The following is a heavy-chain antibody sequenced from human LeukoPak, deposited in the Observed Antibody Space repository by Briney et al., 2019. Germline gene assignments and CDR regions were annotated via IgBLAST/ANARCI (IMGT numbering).Heavy chain of an antibody. CDR3: ARDKAHSYGYYFDP. Sequence: PSEALSLTCAVYGGSFSGYYWSWIRQPPGKGLEWVGHIANGRTDYNPSLKSRAIISVDTSKNQISLRLTSVTATDTAVYYCARDKAHSYGYYFDPWGPGTQVVVSS. CDR2: IANGRT. J-gene: IGHJ4*02. CDR1: GGSFSGYY. D-gene: IGHD3-10*01. V-gene: IGHV4-4*08.